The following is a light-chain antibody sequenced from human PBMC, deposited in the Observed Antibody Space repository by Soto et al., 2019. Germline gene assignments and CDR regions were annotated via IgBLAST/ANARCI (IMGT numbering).Light chain of an antibody. J-gene: IGLJ1*01. CDR3: SSYAGNYVYV. CDR2: DVS. V-gene: IGLV2-11*01. Sequence: QSALTQPRSVSGSPGQSVTISCTGTSSDVGRYNYVSWYQRHAGKDPKLIIYDVSARPSGVPDRFSASKSDNTASLTISGLQAEDEADYYCSSYAGNYVYVFGSGTKLTVL. CDR1: SSDVGRYNY.